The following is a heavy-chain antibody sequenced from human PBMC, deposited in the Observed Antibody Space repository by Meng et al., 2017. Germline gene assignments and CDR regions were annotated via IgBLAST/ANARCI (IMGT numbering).Heavy chain of an antibody. CDR1: GGSISSSSYY. CDR3: AMIRIAAAVLDY. Sequence: LPRQGSGPGLVKPSDTLSLTCTVSGGSISSSSYYWGWIRQPPGKGLEWIGSIYYSGSTYYNPSLKSRVTISVDTSKNQFSLKLSSVTAADTAVYYCAMIRIAAAVLDYWGQGTLVTVSS. V-gene: IGHV4-39*07. CDR2: IYYSGST. D-gene: IGHD6-13*01. J-gene: IGHJ4*02.